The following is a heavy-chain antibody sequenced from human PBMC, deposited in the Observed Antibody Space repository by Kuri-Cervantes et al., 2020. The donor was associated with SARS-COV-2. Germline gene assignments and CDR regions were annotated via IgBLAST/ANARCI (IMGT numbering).Heavy chain of an antibody. J-gene: IGHJ4*02. CDR1: GFTFDDCA. V-gene: IGHV3-23*01. CDR3: VKAIPKEQWLIQY. D-gene: IGHD6-19*01. Sequence: GGSLRLSCAASGFTFDDCAMHWVRQAPGKGLEWVSAISGSGGSTYYADSVKGRFTISRDNSKNTLYLQMNSLRAEDTAVYYCVKAIPKEQWLIQYWGQGTLVTVSS. CDR2: ISGSGGST.